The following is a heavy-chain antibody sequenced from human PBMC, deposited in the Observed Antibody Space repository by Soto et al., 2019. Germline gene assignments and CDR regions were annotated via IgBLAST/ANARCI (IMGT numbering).Heavy chain of an antibody. J-gene: IGHJ6*03. V-gene: IGHV3-64*01. CDR3: ARSLRYYYMDV. Sequence: EVQLVESGGGLVQPGGSLRLSCAASGFTFSSYAMHWVRQAPGKGLEYVSAISSNGGSTYYANSVKGRFTISRDNSKNTLYLQMGSLRAEDMAVYYCARSLRYYYMDVRGKGTTVTVSS. CDR2: ISSNGGST. CDR1: GFTFSSYA.